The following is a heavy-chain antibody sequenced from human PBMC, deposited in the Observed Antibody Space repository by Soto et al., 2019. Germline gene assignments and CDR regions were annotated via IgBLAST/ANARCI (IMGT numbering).Heavy chain of an antibody. J-gene: IGHJ4*02. CDR2: IYEAATT. V-gene: IGHV4-39*01. CDR3: ARRGSGHTFDY. Sequence: LSLTCAVSGASISRTGFHWGWIRQPPGQGLEWIGSIYEAATTFYNSSLKSRVTISADTSNNLFSLKLSSVTAADTAVYYCARRGSGHTFDYWGQGTLVTVSS. D-gene: IGHD3-10*01. CDR1: GASISRTGFH.